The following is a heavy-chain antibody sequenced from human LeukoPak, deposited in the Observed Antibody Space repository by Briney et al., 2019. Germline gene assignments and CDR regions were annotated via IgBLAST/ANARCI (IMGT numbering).Heavy chain of an antibody. D-gene: IGHD7-27*01. J-gene: IGHJ4*02. Sequence: GGSLTLSCAASGFTFSFYGMNWVRQAPGKGLEWVSGITGAGHTYYADSVQGRFTIYRDNSKNTLYLQMNRLGAEDTAIYYCVQDWAWGAFGYWGQGTLVTVSS. V-gene: IGHV3-23*01. CDR3: VQDWAWGAFGY. CDR2: ITGAGHT. CDR1: GFTFSFYG.